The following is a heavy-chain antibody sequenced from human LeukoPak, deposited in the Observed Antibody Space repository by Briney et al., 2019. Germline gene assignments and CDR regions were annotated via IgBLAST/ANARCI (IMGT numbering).Heavy chain of an antibody. V-gene: IGHV4-59*01. D-gene: IGHD2-2*01. CDR3: ARASPQLLDAFDI. CDR2: IYYSGST. Sequence: PSETLSLTCTVSGGSISSYYWSWTRQPPGKGLEWIGYIYYSGSTNYNPSLKSRVTISVDTSKNQFSLKLSSVTAADTAAYYCARASPQLLDAFDIWGQGTMVTVSS. J-gene: IGHJ3*02. CDR1: GGSISSYY.